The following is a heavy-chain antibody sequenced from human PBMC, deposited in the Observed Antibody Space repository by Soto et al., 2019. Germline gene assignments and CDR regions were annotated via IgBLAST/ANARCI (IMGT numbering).Heavy chain of an antibody. CDR3: ARRSIAARRGILDY. D-gene: IGHD6-6*01. CDR1: GGSFSGYY. V-gene: IGHV4-34*01. Sequence: PSETLSLTCAVYGGSFSGYYWSWIRQPPGKGLEWIGEINHSGSTNYNPSLKSRVTISVDTSKNQFSLKLSSVTAADTAVYYCARRSIAARRGILDYWGQGTLVTVSS. J-gene: IGHJ4*02. CDR2: INHSGST.